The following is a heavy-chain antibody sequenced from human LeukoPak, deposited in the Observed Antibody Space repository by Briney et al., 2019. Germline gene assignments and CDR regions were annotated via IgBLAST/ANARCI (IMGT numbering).Heavy chain of an antibody. D-gene: IGHD6-25*01. CDR3: AREGAAAEDVNWFDP. V-gene: IGHV1-2*02. Sequence: ASVKVSCKASGYTFTGYYMHWVRQAPGQGLEWMGWVNPNSGNTHYAQKFQDRVTKTRDTSISTAYMELNSLRSDDTAVYYCAREGAAAEDVNWFDPWGQGTLVTVSS. J-gene: IGHJ5*02. CDR2: VNPNSGNT. CDR1: GYTFTGYY.